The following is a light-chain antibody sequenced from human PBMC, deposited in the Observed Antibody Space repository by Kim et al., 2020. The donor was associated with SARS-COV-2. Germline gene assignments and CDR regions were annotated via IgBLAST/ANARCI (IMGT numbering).Light chain of an antibody. J-gene: IGLJ2*01. CDR2: QDG. CDR3: QAWDSSTVV. V-gene: IGLV3-1*01. CDR1: KLGDKY. Sequence: SYELTQPPSVSVSPGQTASITCSGDKLGDKYACWFQQKPGQSPVLVIYQDGKRPSGIPERFSGSNSGNTATLTISGTQGMDEADYYCQAWDSSTVVFGGGTQLTVL.